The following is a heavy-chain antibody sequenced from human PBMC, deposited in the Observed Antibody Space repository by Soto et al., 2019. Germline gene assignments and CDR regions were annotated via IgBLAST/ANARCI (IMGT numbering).Heavy chain of an antibody. Sequence: GGSLRLSCAASGFTFSSYGMHWVRQAPGKGLEWVAVIWYDGSNKYYADSVKGRFTISRDNSKNTLYLQMNSLRAEDTAVYYCARERDTDYYYGMDVWGQGTTVTVSS. CDR1: GFTFSSYG. D-gene: IGHD5-18*01. J-gene: IGHJ6*02. CDR2: IWYDGSNK. CDR3: ARERDTDYYYGMDV. V-gene: IGHV3-33*01.